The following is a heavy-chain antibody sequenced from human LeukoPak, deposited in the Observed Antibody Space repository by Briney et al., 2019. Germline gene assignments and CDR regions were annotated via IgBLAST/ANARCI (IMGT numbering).Heavy chain of an antibody. V-gene: IGHV3-23*01. CDR2: ISGSGGST. J-gene: IGHJ4*02. D-gene: IGHD6-13*01. Sequence: PGGSLRLSCAASGFTFSSYAMSWVRQAPGKGLEWVSAISGSGGSTYYADSVKGRFTISRDNSKNTLYLQMDSLGAEDTAVYYCAKDWEAAAGLFDYWGQGTLVTVSS. CDR3: AKDWEAAAGLFDY. CDR1: GFTFSSYA.